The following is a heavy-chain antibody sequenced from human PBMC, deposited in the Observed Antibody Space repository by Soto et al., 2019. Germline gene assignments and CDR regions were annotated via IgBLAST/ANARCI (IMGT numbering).Heavy chain of an antibody. CDR2: IFSNDEK. V-gene: IGHV2-26*01. D-gene: IGHD2-21*02. CDR1: GFSLSNARMG. Sequence: QVTLKESGPVLVKPTETLTLTCTVSGFSLSNARMGVSWIRQPPGKALERLAHIFSNDEKSYSTSLKSRLTITKDNSKSQVVLTMTNMDPVDTATYYCARIAVDCGGDCYYYFDYWGQGTLVTVSS. CDR3: ARIAVDCGGDCYYYFDY. J-gene: IGHJ4*02.